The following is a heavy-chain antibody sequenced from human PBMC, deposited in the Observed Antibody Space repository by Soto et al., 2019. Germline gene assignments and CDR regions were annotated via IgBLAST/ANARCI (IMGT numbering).Heavy chain of an antibody. CDR2: IYYSGST. Sequence: SETLSLTCTVSGGSISSYYWSWIRQPPGKGLEWIGYIYYSGSTNYNPSLKSRVTISVDTSKNQFSLKLSSVTAADTAVYYCARTTPTVTFDYWGQGTLVTVS. D-gene: IGHD4-17*01. CDR3: ARTTPTVTFDY. V-gene: IGHV4-59*01. J-gene: IGHJ4*02. CDR1: GGSISSYY.